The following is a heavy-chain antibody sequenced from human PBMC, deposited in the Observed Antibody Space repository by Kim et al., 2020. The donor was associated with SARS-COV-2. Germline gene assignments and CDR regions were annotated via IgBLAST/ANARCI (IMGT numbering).Heavy chain of an antibody. CDR1: DDYIRSGDYY. D-gene: IGHD3-9*01. Sequence: SETLSLTCTVADDYIRSGDYYWSWIRQTPGNGLEWIGNIHYTGSTRYNPSLKTTFTISIDTSKNQFSLTLTSVTAAHTSLYYDASAYFVWLFAPWGPG. CDR2: IHYTGST. CDR3: ASAYFVWLFAP. J-gene: IGHJ5*02. V-gene: IGHV4-30-4*01.